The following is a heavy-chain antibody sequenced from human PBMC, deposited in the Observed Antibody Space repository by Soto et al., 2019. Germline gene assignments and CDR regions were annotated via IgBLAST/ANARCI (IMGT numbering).Heavy chain of an antibody. CDR2: IIPIFGTA. Sequence: SVKVSCKASGGTFSSYAISWVRQAPGQGLEWMGGIIPIFGTANYAQKFQGRVTITADESTSTAYMELSSLRSEDTAVYYCARAWRTSSGSYYNRDWFDPWGQGTLVTV. D-gene: IGHD3-10*01. J-gene: IGHJ5*02. CDR3: ARAWRTSSGSYYNRDWFDP. CDR1: GGTFSSYA. V-gene: IGHV1-69*13.